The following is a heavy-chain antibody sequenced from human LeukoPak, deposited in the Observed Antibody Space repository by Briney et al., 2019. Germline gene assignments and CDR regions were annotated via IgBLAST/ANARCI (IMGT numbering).Heavy chain of an antibody. Sequence: PSETLSLTCAVYGGSFSGYYWSWIRQPPGKGLEWIGEINHSGSTNYNPSLKSRVTISVDTSKNQFSLKLSSVTAADTAVYYCARGCRPDCSSTSCYYYYYMDVWGKGTTVTVSS. D-gene: IGHD2-2*01. CDR1: GGSFSGYY. CDR2: INHSGST. V-gene: IGHV4-34*01. CDR3: ARGCRPDCSSTSCYYYYYMDV. J-gene: IGHJ6*03.